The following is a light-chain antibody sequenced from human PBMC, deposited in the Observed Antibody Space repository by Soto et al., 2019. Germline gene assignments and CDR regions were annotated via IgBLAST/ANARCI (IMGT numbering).Light chain of an antibody. CDR2: DAS. CDR1: QDIDNY. CDR3: QHYDRLLPYT. Sequence: DIQMTQSPSSLSVSVGDTVTITCQARQDIDNYLNWYQQKPGQAPRLLIYDASYLETGVPSRFSGRGSGTDFTFTITSLQPEDIAIYYCQHYDRLLPYTFGQGTKLELK. J-gene: IGKJ2*01. V-gene: IGKV1-33*01.